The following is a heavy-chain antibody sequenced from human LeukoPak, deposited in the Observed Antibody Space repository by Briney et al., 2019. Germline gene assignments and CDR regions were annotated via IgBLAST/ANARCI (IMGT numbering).Heavy chain of an antibody. V-gene: IGHV3-9*01. CDR2: ISWNSGSI. CDR3: AKDIGGIAAAGTTDAFDI. J-gene: IGHJ3*02. Sequence: PGGSLRLSCAASGFTFDDYAMHWVRQAPGKGLEWVSGISWNSGSIGYADSVKGRFTISRDNAKNSLYLQMNSLRAEDTALYYCAKDIGGIAAAGTTDAFDIWGQGTMVTVSS. CDR1: GFTFDDYA. D-gene: IGHD6-13*01.